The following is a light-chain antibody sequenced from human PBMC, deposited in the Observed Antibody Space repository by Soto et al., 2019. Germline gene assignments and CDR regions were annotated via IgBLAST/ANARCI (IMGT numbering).Light chain of an antibody. V-gene: IGKV3-20*01. CDR2: GAS. J-gene: IGKJ5*01. Sequence: EIVLTQSPGTLSLSPGERATLSCRASQSVSSIYLAWYQQKPGQAPRLLIYGASSRATDIPDRFSGSGSGTDFTLTISRLEPEDFAVYYCQQYGSSPQPITFGQGTRLEIK. CDR3: QQYGSSPQPIT. CDR1: QSVSSIY.